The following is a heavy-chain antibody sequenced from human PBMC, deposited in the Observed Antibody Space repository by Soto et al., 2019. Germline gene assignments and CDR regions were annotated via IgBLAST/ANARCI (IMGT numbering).Heavy chain of an antibody. J-gene: IGHJ5*02. Sequence: PXGSLRLSCIVSGRNFNDAWMIWVRKAPGKGLEWVGRIISRTGGGTTDYAAPVKGRFAISRDDSRNTVYLQMNSLKKEDTGVYYCAYTGFHTLWLDHWGQGSLVTVSS. CDR1: GRNFNDAW. CDR3: AYTGFHTLWLDH. CDR2: IISRTGGGTT. V-gene: IGHV3-15*01.